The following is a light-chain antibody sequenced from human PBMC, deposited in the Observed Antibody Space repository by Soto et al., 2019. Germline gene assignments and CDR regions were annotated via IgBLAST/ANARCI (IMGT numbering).Light chain of an antibody. J-gene: IGLJ1*01. Sequence: QSALTQPASVSGSPGQSITISCTGTSSDVGGYNSVSWYQQHPGKAPKLILYDVTDRPSGVSYRFSGSKSGNTASLTISGLQAADEADYFCSSFTSSMINVFVSGTMVTDL. CDR1: SSDVGGYNS. CDR2: DVT. V-gene: IGLV2-14*01. CDR3: SSFTSSMINV.